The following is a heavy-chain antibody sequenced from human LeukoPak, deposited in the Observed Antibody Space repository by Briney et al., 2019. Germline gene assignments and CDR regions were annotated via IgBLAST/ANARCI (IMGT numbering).Heavy chain of an antibody. J-gene: IGHJ4*02. CDR1: GFTFSSYG. V-gene: IGHV3-33*01. D-gene: IGHD2-15*01. Sequence: GRSLRLSCEASGFTFSSYGMHWVLQAPGKGLEWMPVIWYDGSNKYYADSVKGRFTISRDNSKNTLYLQMNTLRAEDTAVYYCARVGYCSGGSCYGGDYWGQGTLVTVSS. CDR2: IWYDGSNK. CDR3: ARVGYCSGGSCYGGDY.